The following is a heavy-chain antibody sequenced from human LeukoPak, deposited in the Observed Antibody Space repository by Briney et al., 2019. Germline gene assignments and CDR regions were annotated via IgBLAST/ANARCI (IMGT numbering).Heavy chain of an antibody. CDR1: GFTFSDYY. V-gene: IGHV3-11*06. J-gene: IGHJ4*02. Sequence: GGCLRLSCAASGFTFSDYYMSWIRQAPGKGLEWVSSISSSSSYIYYADSVKGRFTISRDNAKNSLYLQMNSLRAEDTAVYYCARVSRGGAAAGVDYWGQGTLATVSS. CDR2: ISSSSSYI. D-gene: IGHD6-13*01. CDR3: ARVSRGGAAAGVDY.